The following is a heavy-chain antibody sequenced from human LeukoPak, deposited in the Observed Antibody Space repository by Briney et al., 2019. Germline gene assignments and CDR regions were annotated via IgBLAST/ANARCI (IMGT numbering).Heavy chain of an antibody. CDR1: GYTFTVYY. CDR2: INPNSGDT. Sequence: ASVKVSCKASGYTFTVYYIHWVRQAPGQGLEWMGWINPNSGDTDYAQNFQGRVTMTWDTSISTAYMELTRLRSDDTAVYYCARDSDTVTGNYFDPRGQGTLVTVSS. CDR3: ARDSDTVTGNYFDP. J-gene: IGHJ5*02. V-gene: IGHV1-2*02. D-gene: IGHD4-17*01.